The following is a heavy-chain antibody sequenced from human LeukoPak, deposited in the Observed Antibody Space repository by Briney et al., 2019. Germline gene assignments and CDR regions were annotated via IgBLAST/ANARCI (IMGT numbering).Heavy chain of an antibody. J-gene: IGHJ4*02. CDR2: TRSDGSGE. CDR3: GKHDSASDY. V-gene: IGHV3-30*02. Sequence: GGSLRLSCVASGFIFSTYGMHWVRQAPGKGLEWVAFTRSDGSGEYYTDSVKGRFTVSRDNSKNTLYLQMNSLRVEDTAVYYCGKHDSASDYWGQGTLVTVSS. CDR1: GFIFSTYG. D-gene: IGHD1-26*01.